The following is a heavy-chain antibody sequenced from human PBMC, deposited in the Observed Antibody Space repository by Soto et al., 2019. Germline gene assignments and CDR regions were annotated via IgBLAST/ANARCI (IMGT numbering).Heavy chain of an antibody. V-gene: IGHV1-18*04. CDR1: GYTFSGYS. Sequence: QVVLEQSGGEVKKPGASVKVSCKASGYTFSGYSITWVRQAPGQGLEWMGRISGYNGNTNYARTLRGRLNLTTDTSRSTAYMELRSLTSDDTAVYYCARDVFCGGAPACPDMDVWGQGTTVTVSS. J-gene: IGHJ6*02. CDR2: ISGYNGNT. CDR3: ARDVFCGGAPACPDMDV. D-gene: IGHD2-21*01.